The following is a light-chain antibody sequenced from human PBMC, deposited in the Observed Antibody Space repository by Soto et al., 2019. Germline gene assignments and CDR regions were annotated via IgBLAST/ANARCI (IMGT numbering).Light chain of an antibody. V-gene: IGLV1-44*01. CDR2: SNN. CDR3: ETWDDSLTVVV. CDR1: SSNIGTNT. J-gene: IGLJ2*01. Sequence: QSVLTQPPSASGTPGQRVTISCSGSSSNIGTNTVNWYQHFPRTAPKLLIFSNNQRPSGVPDRFSGSTSGTSASLAISGLQAEDEADYYCETWDDSLTVVVFGGGTKLTV.